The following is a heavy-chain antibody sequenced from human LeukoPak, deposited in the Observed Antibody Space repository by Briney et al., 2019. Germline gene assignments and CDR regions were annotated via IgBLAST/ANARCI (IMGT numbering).Heavy chain of an antibody. CDR1: GGSISSGGYY. CDR2: IYYSGST. J-gene: IGHJ6*02. Sequence: SETLSLTCTVSGGSISSGGYYWSWIRQHPGKGPEWIGYIYYSGSTYYNPSLKSRVTISVDTSKNQFSLKLSSVTAADTAVYYCARSIAAAGGLYYYYGMDVWGQGTTVTVSS. D-gene: IGHD6-13*01. V-gene: IGHV4-31*03. CDR3: ARSIAAAGGLYYYYGMDV.